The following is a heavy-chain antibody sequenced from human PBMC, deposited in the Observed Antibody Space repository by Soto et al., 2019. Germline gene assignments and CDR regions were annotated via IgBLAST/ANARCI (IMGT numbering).Heavy chain of an antibody. D-gene: IGHD6-6*01. CDR1: GFTFSSYS. J-gene: IGHJ4*02. CDR3: ARDRESSVYSSSPLDY. V-gene: IGHV3-21*01. CDR2: ISSSSSYI. Sequence: GGSLRLSCAASGFTFSSYSMNWVRQAPGKGLEWVSSISSSSSYIYYADSVKGRFTISRDNPKNSLYLQMNSLRAEDTAVYHCARDRESSVYSSSPLDYWGQGTLVTVSS.